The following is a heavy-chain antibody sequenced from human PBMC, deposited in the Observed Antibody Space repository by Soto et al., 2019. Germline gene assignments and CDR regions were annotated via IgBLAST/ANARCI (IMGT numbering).Heavy chain of an antibody. CDR1: GFTFSDYY. J-gene: IGHJ6*02. Sequence: QVQLVESGGGLVKPGGSLRLSCAASGFTFSDYYISWIRQAPGKGLEWDSYISSSGTTIYHADSVKGRFTISRDNAKNSLFLQMNSLRAEDTAVYYCARGKSIFYGMDVWGQGTTVTVSS. CDR3: ARGKSIFYGMDV. CDR2: ISSSGTTI. D-gene: IGHD2-15*01. V-gene: IGHV3-11*01.